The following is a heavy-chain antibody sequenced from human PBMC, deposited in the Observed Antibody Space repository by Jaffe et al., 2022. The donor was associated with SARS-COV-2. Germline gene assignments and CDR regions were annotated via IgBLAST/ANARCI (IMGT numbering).Heavy chain of an antibody. CDR3: ARDHYCSGGICYSDYYYGMDV. D-gene: IGHD2-15*01. CDR1: GFTFSDYY. J-gene: IGHJ6*02. CDR2: ISSSSSYT. V-gene: IGHV3-11*06. Sequence: QVQLVESGGGLVKPGGSLRLSCAASGFTFSDYYMSWIRQAPGKGLEWVSYISSSSSYTNYADSVKGRFTISRDNAKNSLYLQMNSLRAEDTAVYYCARDHYCSGGICYSDYYYGMDVWGQGTTVTVSS.